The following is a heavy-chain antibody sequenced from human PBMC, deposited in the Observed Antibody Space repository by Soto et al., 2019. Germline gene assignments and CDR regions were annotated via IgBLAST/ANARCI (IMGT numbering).Heavy chain of an antibody. V-gene: IGHV3-13*01. CDR3: ARALYGDPSFDY. Sequence: GVSLRLSFAASGFTFSSYYMHWVRQATGKGLEWVSAIGTAGDTYYPGSVKGRFTISRENAKNSLYLQMNSLRAEDTAVYYCARALYGDPSFDYWGQGTLVTVSS. D-gene: IGHD4-17*01. CDR2: IGTAGDT. CDR1: GFTFSSYY. J-gene: IGHJ4*02.